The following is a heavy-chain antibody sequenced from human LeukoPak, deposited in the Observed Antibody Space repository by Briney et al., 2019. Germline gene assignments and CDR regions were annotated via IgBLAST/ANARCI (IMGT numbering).Heavy chain of an antibody. Sequence: SETLSLTCTVSGGSISSSSYYWGWIRQPPGKGLEWIGSIYYSGSTYYNPSLKSRVTISVDTSKNQFSLKLSSVTAADTAVYYCARHRTTIFGVVTFPNWFDPWGQGTLVTVSS. CDR2: IYYSGST. D-gene: IGHD3-3*01. CDR3: ARHRTTIFGVVTFPNWFDP. CDR1: GGSISSSSYY. J-gene: IGHJ5*02. V-gene: IGHV4-39*01.